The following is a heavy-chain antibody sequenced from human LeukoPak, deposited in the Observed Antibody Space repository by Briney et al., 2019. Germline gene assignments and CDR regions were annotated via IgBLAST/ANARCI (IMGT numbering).Heavy chain of an antibody. CDR2: IIPILGVA. D-gene: IGHD5-18*01. J-gene: IGHJ4*02. V-gene: IGHV1-69*04. Sequence: GASVKVSCKASGGTFSSYAVSWVRQAPGQGLEWMGRIIPILGVANYAQKFQGRVTITADKSTNTAYMELSSLRSEGTAVYYCARFIQRGYSYDSFDYWGQGTLVTVSS. CDR3: ARFIQRGYSYDSFDY. CDR1: GGTFSSYA.